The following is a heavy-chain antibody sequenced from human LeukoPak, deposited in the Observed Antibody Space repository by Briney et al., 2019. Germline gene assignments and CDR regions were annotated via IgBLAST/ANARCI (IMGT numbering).Heavy chain of an antibody. Sequence: SETLSLTCTVSGGSISSYYWSWIRQPPGKGLEWIGYIYYSGSTNYNPSLKSRVTISVDTSKNQFSLKLSSVTAADTAVYYCARVPRSYYYYYYMDVWGKGSTVTVSS. CDR3: ARVPRSYYYYYYMDV. V-gene: IGHV4-59*08. CDR2: IYYSGST. CDR1: GGSISSYY. J-gene: IGHJ6*03. D-gene: IGHD2-2*01.